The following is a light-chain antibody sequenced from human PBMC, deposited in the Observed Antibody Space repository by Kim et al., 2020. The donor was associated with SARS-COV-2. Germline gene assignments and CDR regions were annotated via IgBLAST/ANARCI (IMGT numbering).Light chain of an antibody. J-gene: IGKJ2*01. CDR3: QQYSHWPPYT. CDR1: QSVDSN. CDR2: GAS. V-gene: IGKV3-15*01. Sequence: EIVMTQSPATLSVSPGERVTFSCRASQSVDSNLAWYQQKPGQAPRLLIYGASTRATDIPARFSGSGSGTEFTLIISSLQSEDFAVYYCQQYSHWPPYTFGQGTKVDIK.